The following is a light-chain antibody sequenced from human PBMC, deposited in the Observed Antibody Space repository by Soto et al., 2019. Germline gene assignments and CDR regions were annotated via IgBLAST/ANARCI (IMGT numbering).Light chain of an antibody. V-gene: IGKV3-20*01. Sequence: ESVLTQSPGSLSLSPGERATLSCRATQTVKNIFLNWYQHKPGQAPRLLIYGASLRAPGIPDRFSGSRSRADFTLTITGLQPEDSAVYFCQQFDDSRPAFTFGQGTKLEI. CDR2: GAS. J-gene: IGKJ2*01. CDR3: QQFDDSRPAFT. CDR1: QTVKNIF.